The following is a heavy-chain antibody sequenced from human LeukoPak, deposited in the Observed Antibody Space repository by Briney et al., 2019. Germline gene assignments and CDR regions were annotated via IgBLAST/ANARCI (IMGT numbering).Heavy chain of an antibody. CDR3: ARVYYYGSGSSNPDY. V-gene: IGHV3-74*01. D-gene: IGHD3-10*01. CDR2: INSDGSST. J-gene: IGHJ4*02. CDR1: GFTFSSYW. Sequence: GGSLRLSCAASGFTFSSYWMHWVRQAPGKGLVWVSRINSDGSSTSYADSVKGRFTISRDNAKNTLYLQMNSLRAEDTAVYYCARVYYYGSGSSNPDYWGQGTLVTVSS.